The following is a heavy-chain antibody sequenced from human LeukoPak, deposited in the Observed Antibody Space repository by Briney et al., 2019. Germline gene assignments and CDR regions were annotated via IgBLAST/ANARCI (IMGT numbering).Heavy chain of an antibody. CDR2: IDLSGGST. CDR3: ARDYVDDIPMIKDY. D-gene: IGHD2-8*01. V-gene: IGHV1-46*01. J-gene: IGHJ4*02. Sequence: ASVKVSCKASGYTFTSYHMHWVRQAPGQGLEWMGKIDLSGGSTTYAQKFQGRVTMTRDTSTSTVYMELSSLRSEDTAVYYCARDYVDDIPMIKDYWGQGTLVTVSS. CDR1: GYTFTSYH.